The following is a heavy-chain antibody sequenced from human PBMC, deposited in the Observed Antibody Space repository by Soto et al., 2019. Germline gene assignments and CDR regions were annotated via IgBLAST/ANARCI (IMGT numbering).Heavy chain of an antibody. CDR2: INAGNGNT. V-gene: IGHV1-3*01. Sequence: QVQLVQSGAEVKKPGASVKVSCKASGYTFTSYAMHWVRQAPGQRREWMGWINAGNGNTKYSQKFQGRVTITRDTSASTAYMELSSLRSEDTAVYYCARSSKGRPEGYWGQGTLVTVSS. D-gene: IGHD6-6*01. CDR3: ARSSKGRPEGY. CDR1: GYTFTSYA. J-gene: IGHJ4*02.